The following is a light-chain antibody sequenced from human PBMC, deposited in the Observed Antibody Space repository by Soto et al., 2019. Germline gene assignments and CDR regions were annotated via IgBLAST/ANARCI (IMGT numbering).Light chain of an antibody. CDR3: LKDYTYPWT. J-gene: IGKJ1*01. CDR2: GAS. V-gene: IGKV1-6*01. Sequence: IQMTQSPSSLSASVGDRVTITCRASQGISNELGWYQQRPGKAPKVLIYGASNLQSGVPSRFRGSASGTDFTLTISSLQPEDFATYYCLKDYTYPWTFGQGTKVEMK. CDR1: QGISNE.